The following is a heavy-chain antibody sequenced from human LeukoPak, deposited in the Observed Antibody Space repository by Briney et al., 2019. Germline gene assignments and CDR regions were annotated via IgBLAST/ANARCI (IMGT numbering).Heavy chain of an antibody. J-gene: IGHJ3*02. CDR2: ISGSGGST. V-gene: IGHV3-23*01. D-gene: IGHD2-8*01. CDR3: GIQGMIVYSYDAFDI. Sequence: GGSLRLSCAASGFTFSSYAMSWVRQAPGKGLEWVSAISGSGGSTYYADSVKGRFTISRDNSKNTLYLQMNSLRAEDTAVYYCGIQGMIVYSYDAFDIWGQGTMVTVSS. CDR1: GFTFSSYA.